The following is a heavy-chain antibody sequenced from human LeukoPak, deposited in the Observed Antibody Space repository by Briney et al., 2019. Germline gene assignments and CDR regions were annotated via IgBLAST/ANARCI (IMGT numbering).Heavy chain of an antibody. D-gene: IGHD6-13*01. J-gene: IGHJ4*02. CDR1: GGSISSSTYY. CDR2: IYYSGST. Sequence: SETLSLTCTVSGGSISSSTYYWGWIRQPPGQGLEYIGSIYYSGSTYYNPSLKSRVTMAVDTSKNQFSLKLSSVTAADTAVYYCATIVAAAARGFFDYWVQGTLVTVSS. CDR3: ATIVAAAARGFFDY. V-gene: IGHV4-39*01.